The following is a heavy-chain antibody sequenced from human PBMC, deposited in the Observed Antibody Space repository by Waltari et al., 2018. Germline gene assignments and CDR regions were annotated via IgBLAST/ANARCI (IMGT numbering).Heavy chain of an antibody. CDR2: INPKSGGT. CDR3: ARYPTLVGGWNWFDP. D-gene: IGHD2-15*01. V-gene: IGHV1-2*02. CDR1: GYTFTGYY. J-gene: IGHJ5*02. Sequence: QVQLVQSGAEVKKPGASVKVSCKASGYTFTGYYMHWVRQAPGQGLEWMGWINPKSGGTNYAQKFQGRVTMTRETSISTAYMELSRLRSDDTAVDYCARYPTLVGGWNWFDPWGQGTLVTVSS.